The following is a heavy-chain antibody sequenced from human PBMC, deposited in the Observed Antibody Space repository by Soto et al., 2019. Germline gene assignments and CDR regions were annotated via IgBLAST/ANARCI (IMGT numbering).Heavy chain of an antibody. J-gene: IGHJ5*02. CDR3: AKAGTIFGVVMNNWFDP. CDR1: GFTFSSYS. CDR2: ISSSSSTI. Sequence: GGSLRLSCAASGFTFSSYSMNWVRQAPGKGLEWVSYISSSSSTIYYADSVKGRFTISRDNSKNTLYLQMNSLRVEDTAVYYCAKAGTIFGVVMNNWFDPWGQGTLVTVSS. V-gene: IGHV3-48*04. D-gene: IGHD3-3*01.